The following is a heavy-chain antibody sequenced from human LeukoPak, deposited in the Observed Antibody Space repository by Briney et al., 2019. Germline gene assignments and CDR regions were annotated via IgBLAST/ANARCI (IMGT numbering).Heavy chain of an antibody. D-gene: IGHD3-10*01. V-gene: IGHV1-46*01. Sequence: ASVKVSCKASGYTFTSSYIHWVRQAPAQGLEWMGIINPSGGSTSYAQEFQGRVTMTRDTSTSTVYMELSSLRSEDTAVYYCASGGTSRGFDPWGQGTLVTVSS. CDR3: ASGGTSRGFDP. J-gene: IGHJ5*02. CDR1: GYTFTSSY. CDR2: INPSGGST.